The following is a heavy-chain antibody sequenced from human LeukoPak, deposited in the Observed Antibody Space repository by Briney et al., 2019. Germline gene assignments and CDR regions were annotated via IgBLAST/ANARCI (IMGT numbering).Heavy chain of an antibody. CDR3: ARGSSSWYRGYFDY. CDR2: IYHSGST. CDR1: GGSISSSNW. D-gene: IGHD6-13*01. V-gene: IGHV4-4*02. J-gene: IGHJ4*02. Sequence: TSGTLSLTCAVSGGSISSSNWWSWVRQPPGKGLEWLGEIYHSGSTNYNPSLKSRVTMSVDKSKNQFSLKLSSVTAADTAVYYCARGSSSWYRGYFDYWGQGTLVTVSS.